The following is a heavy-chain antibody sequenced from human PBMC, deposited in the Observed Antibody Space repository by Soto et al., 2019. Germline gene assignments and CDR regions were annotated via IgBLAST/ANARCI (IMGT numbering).Heavy chain of an antibody. Sequence: GESLKISCKASGYSFTSYWIGWVRQMPGKGLEWMGIIYPGDFDTRYRPSLLGQVTISADKSISTAYLQWSSLKASDTAIYYCARAIEMATIGWFDPWGQGTLVTVSS. CDR1: GYSFTSYW. CDR3: ARAIEMATIGWFDP. CDR2: IYPGDFDT. V-gene: IGHV5-51*01. J-gene: IGHJ5*02. D-gene: IGHD5-12*01.